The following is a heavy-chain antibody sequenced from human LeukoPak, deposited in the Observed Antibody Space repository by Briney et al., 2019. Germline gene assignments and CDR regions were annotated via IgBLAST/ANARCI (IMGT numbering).Heavy chain of an antibody. D-gene: IGHD3-22*01. CDR1: GFTFSDYY. CDR3: ARWTYYYDSSGYYFDY. CDR2: ISSSGSTI. J-gene: IGHJ4*02. V-gene: IGHV3-11*04. Sequence: GGSLRLSCAASGFTFSDYYMSWIRQAPGKGLEWVSYISSSGSTICYADSVKGRFTISRDNAKNSLYLQMNSLRAEDTAVYYCARWTYYYDSSGYYFDYWGQGTLVTVSS.